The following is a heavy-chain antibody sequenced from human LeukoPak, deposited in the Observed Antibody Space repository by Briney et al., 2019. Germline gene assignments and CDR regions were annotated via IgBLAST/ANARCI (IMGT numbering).Heavy chain of an antibody. V-gene: IGHV3-30-3*01. CDR1: GFTFSSYA. J-gene: IGHJ4*02. Sequence: PGRSLRLSCAASGFTFSSYAMHWVRQAPGKGLEWVAVISYDGSNKYYADSVKGRFTISRDNSKNTLYLQMNSLRAEDTAVYYCARDPRSVITRGYFDYWGQGTLVTVSS. CDR3: ARDPRSVITRGYFDY. CDR2: ISYDGSNK. D-gene: IGHD3-22*01.